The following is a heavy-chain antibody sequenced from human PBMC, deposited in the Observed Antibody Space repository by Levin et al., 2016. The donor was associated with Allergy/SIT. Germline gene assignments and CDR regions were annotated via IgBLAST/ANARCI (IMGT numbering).Heavy chain of an antibody. J-gene: IGHJ4*02. CDR2: IYPGDSDT. V-gene: IGHV5-51*01. Sequence: VRQMPGKGLEWMGIIYPGDSDTRYSPSFQGQVTISADKSISTAYLQWSSLKASDTAMYYCARLASVVELRPGEFDYWGQGTLVTVSS. D-gene: IGHD1-7*01. CDR3: ARLASVVELRPGEFDY.